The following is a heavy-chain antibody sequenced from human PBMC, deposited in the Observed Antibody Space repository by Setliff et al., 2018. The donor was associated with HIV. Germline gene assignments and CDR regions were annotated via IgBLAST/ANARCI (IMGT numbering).Heavy chain of an antibody. CDR3: ATVDGTRYLDY. J-gene: IGHJ4*02. D-gene: IGHD1-1*01. Sequence: SETLSLTCAVSGYSIRSGYYWGWIRQSPGKGLEWIGTMFRTGTSYYNPSLTSRVTISQDTSKNQFSLELTSVTAAETAVYYCATVDGTRYLDYWGQGKLVTSPQ. V-gene: IGHV4-38-2*01. CDR2: MFRTGTS. CDR1: GYSIRSGYY.